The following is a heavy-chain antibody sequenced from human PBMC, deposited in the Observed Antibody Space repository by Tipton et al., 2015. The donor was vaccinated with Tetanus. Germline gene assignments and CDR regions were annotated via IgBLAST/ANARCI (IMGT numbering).Heavy chain of an antibody. V-gene: IGHV4-34*01. CDR3: ARGRGYCSSTSCYITPYNWFDP. J-gene: IGHJ5*02. CDR1: GGSFSGYY. CDR2: INHSGST. Sequence: TLSLTCAVYGGSFSGYYWSWIRQPPGKGLEWIGEINHSGSTNYNPSLKSRVTISVDTSKNQFSLKLSSVTAADTAVYYCARGRGYCSSTSCYITPYNWFDPWGQGTLVTVSS. D-gene: IGHD2-2*02.